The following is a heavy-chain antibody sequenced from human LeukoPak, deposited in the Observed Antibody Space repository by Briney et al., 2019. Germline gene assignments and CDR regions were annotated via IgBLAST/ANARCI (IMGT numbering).Heavy chain of an antibody. D-gene: IGHD4-23*01. J-gene: IGHJ4*02. CDR3: ARDRADSGGNGFHY. Sequence: SETLSLTCTVSGGSISSSSYYWGWIRQTPGKGLESIGSIYYSGSTYYNPSLKSRVTISVDTSKNQFSLKLTAVTAADTAIYYCARDRADSGGNGFHYWGQGTLVTVSS. CDR1: GGSISSSSYY. V-gene: IGHV4-39*07. CDR2: IYYSGST.